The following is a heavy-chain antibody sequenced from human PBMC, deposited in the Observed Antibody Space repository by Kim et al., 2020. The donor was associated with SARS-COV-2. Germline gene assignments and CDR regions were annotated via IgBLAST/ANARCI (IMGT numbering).Heavy chain of an antibody. CDR3: ARGYDDSGYYYSFFDY. D-gene: IGHD3-22*01. J-gene: IGHJ4*02. Sequence: QKFQGRVTITADTSTSTAYLELSSLRSEDTALYYCARGYDDSGYYYSFFDYWGQGTLVTVSS. V-gene: IGHV1-69*02.